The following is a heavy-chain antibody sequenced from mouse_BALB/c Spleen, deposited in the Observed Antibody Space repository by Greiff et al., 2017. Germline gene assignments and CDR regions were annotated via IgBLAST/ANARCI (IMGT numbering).Heavy chain of an antibody. Sequence: VQLQQSGAELVKPGASVKLSCKASGYTFTSYYMYWVKQRPGQGLEWIGEINPSNGGTNFNEKFKSKATLTVDKSSSTAYMQLSSLTSEDSAVYYCTRSMITSSYAMDYWGQGTSVTVSS. CDR3: TRSMITSSYAMDY. CDR1: GYTFTSYY. D-gene: IGHD2-4*01. V-gene: IGHV1S81*02. CDR2: INPSNGGT. J-gene: IGHJ4*01.